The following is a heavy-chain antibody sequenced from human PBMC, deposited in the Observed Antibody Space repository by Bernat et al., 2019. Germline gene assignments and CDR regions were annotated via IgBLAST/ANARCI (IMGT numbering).Heavy chain of an antibody. D-gene: IGHD6-19*01. CDR3: ARAPNPYSSGWYGTDY. J-gene: IGHJ4*02. Sequence: VQLVESGGGLVQPGGSLRLSCAASGFTFSSYWMYWVRQAPGKGLVWVSRINSDGSSTNYADSVKGRFTISRDNAKNTLYLQMNSLRAEDTAVYYCARAPNPYSSGWYGTDYWGQGTLVTVSS. V-gene: IGHV3-74*01. CDR1: GFTFSSYW. CDR2: INSDGSST.